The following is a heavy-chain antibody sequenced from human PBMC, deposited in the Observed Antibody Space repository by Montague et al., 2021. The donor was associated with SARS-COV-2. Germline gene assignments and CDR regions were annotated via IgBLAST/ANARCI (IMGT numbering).Heavy chain of an antibody. CDR3: ARGSGSMGNAFDI. CDR2: IYYSGST. Sequence: SETRSLTCTVSGGSISSYYWSWIRQPPGKGLEWIGYIYYSGSTNYNPSLKSRVTISVDMSKNQFSLKLSSVTAADTAVYYCARGSGSMGNAFDIWGQGTMVTVSS. V-gene: IGHV4-59*01. CDR1: GGSISSYY. J-gene: IGHJ3*02. D-gene: IGHD6-19*01.